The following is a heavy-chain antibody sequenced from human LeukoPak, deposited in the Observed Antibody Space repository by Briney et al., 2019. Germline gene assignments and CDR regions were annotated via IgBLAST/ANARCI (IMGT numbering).Heavy chain of an antibody. CDR1: GGSISSSSYY. D-gene: IGHD3-9*01. CDR2: IYYSGHT. CDR3: VRLERYFELSDY. V-gene: IGHV4-39*07. Sequence: KPSETLSLTCTVSGGSISSSSYYWGWIRQPPGKGREWIARIYYSGHTYYNPSLESRVTISVDTAKNKCSLKLRSVTAADTAVYYCVRLERYFELSDYWGQGTLVTVSS. J-gene: IGHJ4*02.